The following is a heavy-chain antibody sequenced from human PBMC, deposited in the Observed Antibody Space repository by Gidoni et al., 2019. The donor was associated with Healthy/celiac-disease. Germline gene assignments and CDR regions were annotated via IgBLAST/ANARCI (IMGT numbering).Heavy chain of an antibody. V-gene: IGHV5-51*01. Sequence: EVQLVQSGAEVKKPGESLKISCKGSGYSFTSYWIGWVRQMPGKGLEWMGIIYPGDSDTRYSPSFQGQVTISADKSISTAYLQWSSLKASDTAMYYCARQNYYDSTPYAFDIWGQGTMVTVSS. D-gene: IGHD3-22*01. CDR1: GYSFTSYW. J-gene: IGHJ3*02. CDR3: ARQNYYDSTPYAFDI. CDR2: IYPGDSDT.